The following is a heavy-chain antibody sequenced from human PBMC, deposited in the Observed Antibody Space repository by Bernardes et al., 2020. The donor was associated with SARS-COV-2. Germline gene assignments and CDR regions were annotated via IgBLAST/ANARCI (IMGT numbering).Heavy chain of an antibody. D-gene: IGHD3-10*01. CDR1: GYTFTSNG. Sequence: ASVKVSCKASGYTFTSNGITWVRQAPGQGLEWVGWISAYNGMTYYAQKFQGRVTMTTDTPTSTAYMELRSLRSDDTAVYYCARGGSGSAASFDIWGQGTRVTVSS. CDR3: ARGGSGSAASFDI. J-gene: IGHJ3*02. CDR2: ISAYNGMT. V-gene: IGHV1-18*04.